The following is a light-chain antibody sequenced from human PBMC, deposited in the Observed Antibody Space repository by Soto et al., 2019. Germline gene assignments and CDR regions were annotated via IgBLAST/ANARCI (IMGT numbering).Light chain of an antibody. CDR1: QGIINY. CDR3: QKYNIAPRT. Sequence: IQLTQSPSSLSASMGDRVTITCRASQGIINYLAWYQQKPGKAPKLLIYGASTLQGGVPSRFSGSGSGTDFTLTVSSLQPEDLATYYCQKYNIAPRTFGQGTKVEIK. V-gene: IGKV1-27*01. CDR2: GAS. J-gene: IGKJ1*01.